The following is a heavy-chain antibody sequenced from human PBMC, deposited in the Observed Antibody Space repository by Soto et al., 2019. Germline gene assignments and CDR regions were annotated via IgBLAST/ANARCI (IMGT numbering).Heavy chain of an antibody. Sequence: QVQLVQSGAEVKKPGASVKVSCKASGYTFTSYYMHWVRQAPGQGLEWMGIINPSGGSTSYAQKFQVRVTMTRDTSTSTVYMELSSLRSEDTAVYYCARDRHYYDSRINWFDPWGQGTLVTVSS. J-gene: IGHJ5*02. D-gene: IGHD3-22*01. V-gene: IGHV1-46*01. CDR3: ARDRHYYDSRINWFDP. CDR1: GYTFTSYY. CDR2: INPSGGST.